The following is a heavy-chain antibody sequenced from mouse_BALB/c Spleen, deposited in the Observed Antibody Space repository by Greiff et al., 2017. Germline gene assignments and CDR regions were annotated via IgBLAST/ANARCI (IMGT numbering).Heavy chain of an antibody. CDR2: IYPGDGDT. CDR3: AGNWDKGY. J-gene: IGHJ2*01. Sequence: QVQLQQSGAELVRPGSSVKISCKASGYAFSSYWVNWVKQRPGQGLEWIGQIYPGDGDTNYNGKFKGKATLTADKSSSTAYMQLSSLTSEDSAVYFCAGNWDKGYWGQGTTLTVSS. CDR1: GYAFSSYW. D-gene: IGHD4-1*01. V-gene: IGHV1-80*01.